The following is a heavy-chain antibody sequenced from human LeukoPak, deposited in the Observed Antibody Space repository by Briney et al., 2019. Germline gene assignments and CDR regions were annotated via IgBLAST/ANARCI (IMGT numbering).Heavy chain of an antibody. CDR2: IYYSGST. V-gene: IGHV4-59*08. D-gene: IGHD2-15*01. CDR1: GGSISSYY. CDR3: ARQPSLTYCSGGTCWFDP. Sequence: SETLSLTCTVSGGSISSYYWSWIRQPPGKGLEWIGYIYYSGSTQYNPSLKSRVTISVDTSKNQFSLRLSSVTAADTAVYYCARQPSLTYCSGGTCWFDPWGQGTLVTVSS. J-gene: IGHJ5*02.